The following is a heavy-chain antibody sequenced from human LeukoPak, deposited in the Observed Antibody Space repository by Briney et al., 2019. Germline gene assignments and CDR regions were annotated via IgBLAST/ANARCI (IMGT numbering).Heavy chain of an antibody. CDR3: ARGRGGYCSSTSCRRQPGLVLIGYYYYYGMDV. D-gene: IGHD2-2*01. CDR1: GYTLTELS. V-gene: IGHV1-24*01. J-gene: IGHJ6*02. CDR2: FDPEDGET. Sequence: ASVKVSCKVSGYTLTELSMHWVRQAPGKGLEWMGGFDPEDGETIYAQKFQGRVTMTEDTSTDTAYMELSSLRSEDTAVYYCARGRGGYCSSTSCRRQPGLVLIGYYYYYGMDVWGQGTTVTVSS.